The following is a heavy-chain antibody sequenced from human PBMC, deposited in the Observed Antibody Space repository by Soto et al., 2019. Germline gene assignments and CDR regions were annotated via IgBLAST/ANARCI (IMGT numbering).Heavy chain of an antibody. D-gene: IGHD3-10*01. Sequence: GGSLRLSCAASGFTFSSYAINWVRHAPGKGLEWIADISTNGRSKSYAASVRGRFTISRDNTKNSMYLQMNSLRDDDTAVYYCVRDRDLRDYYGMDVWGQGTTVTVSS. CDR3: VRDRDLRDYYGMDV. CDR1: GFTFSSYA. V-gene: IGHV3-48*02. J-gene: IGHJ6*02. CDR2: ISTNGRSK.